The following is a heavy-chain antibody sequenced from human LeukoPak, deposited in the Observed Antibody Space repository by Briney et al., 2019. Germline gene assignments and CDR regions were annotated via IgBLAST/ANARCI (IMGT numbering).Heavy chain of an antibody. CDR2: IASDSSIT. CDR3: ARGWELRFDY. CDR1: GFTFNAYS. V-gene: IGHV3-30*04. J-gene: IGHJ4*02. D-gene: IGHD1-26*01. Sequence: PGGSLRLSCAASGFTFNAYSMHWVRQAPGKGLEWVAVIASDSSITYYADSVKGRFTISRDNAKNSLYLQMNSLRAEDTAVYYCARGWELRFDYWGQGTLVTVSS.